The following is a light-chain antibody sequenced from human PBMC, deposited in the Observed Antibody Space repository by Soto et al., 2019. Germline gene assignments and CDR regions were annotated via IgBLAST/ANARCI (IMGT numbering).Light chain of an antibody. V-gene: IGKV3-15*01. J-gene: IGKJ1*01. CDR2: GES. CDR1: QSVSSN. CDR3: QQYNNWPPT. Sequence: EIVMTQSPATLSVSPGERATLSCRASQSVSSNLAWYHQKPGQPPRLLIYGESTRATGIPARFSGSGSGTECTLTISSLQSEEFAVYYCQQYNNWPPTFGQGTKVEIK.